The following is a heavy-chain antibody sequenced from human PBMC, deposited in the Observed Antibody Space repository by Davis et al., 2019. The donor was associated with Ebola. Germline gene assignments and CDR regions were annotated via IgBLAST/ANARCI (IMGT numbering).Heavy chain of an antibody. D-gene: IGHD3-10*01. J-gene: IGHJ5*02. CDR2: IKQDGSEK. Sequence: PGGSLRLSCAASGFTFSDYYMSWVRQAPGKGLEWVANIKQDGSEKYYVDSVKGRFTISRDNAKNSLYLQMNSLRAEDTAVYYCAKGTLLWFGEPINWFDPWGQGTLVTVSS. CDR3: AKGTLLWFGEPINWFDP. V-gene: IGHV3-7*02. CDR1: GFTFSDYY.